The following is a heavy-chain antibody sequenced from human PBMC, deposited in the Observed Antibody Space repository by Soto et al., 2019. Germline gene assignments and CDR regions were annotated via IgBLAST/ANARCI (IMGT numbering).Heavy chain of an antibody. CDR2: IYYSGST. J-gene: IGHJ4*02. CDR3: ASREPTVTTSFDY. Sequence: QLQLQESGPGLVKPSETLSLTCTVSGGSISSSSYYWGWIRQPPGKGLEWIGSIYYSGSTYYNPSLKSRVTMSVDTSKNQFSLKLSSGTAADTAVYYCASREPTVTTSFDYWGQGTLVTVSS. V-gene: IGHV4-39*01. D-gene: IGHD4-17*01. CDR1: GGSISSSSYY.